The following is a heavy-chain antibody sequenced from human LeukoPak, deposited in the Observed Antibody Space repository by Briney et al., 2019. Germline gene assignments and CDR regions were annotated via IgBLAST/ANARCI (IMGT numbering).Heavy chain of an antibody. CDR1: GVSINSYF. J-gene: IGHJ5*02. CDR2: IYSSGDT. CDR3: ARHDAYCSRNSCYKGGSNWFDP. V-gene: IGHV4-4*09. D-gene: IGHD2-2*02. Sequence: SETLSLTCTVSGVSINSYFWSWIRQPPGKGLEWIGYIYSSGDTNYNPSLKGRVTISLDTSKNQFSLKLSSAPAADTAMYFCARHDAYCSRNSCYKGGSNWFDPWGQGTLVTVSS.